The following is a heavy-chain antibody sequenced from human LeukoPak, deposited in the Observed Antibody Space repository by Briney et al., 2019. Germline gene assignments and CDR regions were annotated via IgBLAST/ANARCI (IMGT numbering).Heavy chain of an antibody. Sequence: SETLSLTCTVSGDSVSSPSHHWAWIRQPPGQVLEWIASIYYTGNTYYNPSLKSRLSISIDASKNYFSLKLSSVTAADTAVYFCTREFTSTSGDWGQGTLVTVSS. CDR2: IYYTGNT. J-gene: IGHJ4*02. CDR1: GDSVSSPSHH. CDR3: TREFTSTSGD. D-gene: IGHD1-1*01. V-gene: IGHV4-39*02.